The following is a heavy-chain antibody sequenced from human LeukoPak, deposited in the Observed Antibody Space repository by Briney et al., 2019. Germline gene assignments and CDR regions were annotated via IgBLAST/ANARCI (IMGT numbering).Heavy chain of an antibody. J-gene: IGHJ4*02. CDR1: GDSINIYY. D-gene: IGHD1-26*01. CDR3: GRYLGATDPFDY. CDR2: IHSSAGT. V-gene: IGHV4-59*08. Sequence: SETLSLTCTVSGDSINIYYWSWIRQPPGKGLEWIAYIHSSAGTKYNPSLRSRVTLSVDTPKNQFSLRLTSVTASDTGVYYCGRYLGATDPFDYWGQGTLVTVSS.